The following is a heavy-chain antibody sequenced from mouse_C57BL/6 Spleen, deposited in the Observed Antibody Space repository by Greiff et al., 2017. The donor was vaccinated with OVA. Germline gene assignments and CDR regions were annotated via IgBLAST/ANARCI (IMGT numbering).Heavy chain of an antibody. CDR2: ISSGSSTI. CDR3: ARWPGSPYYYAMDY. CDR1: GFTFSDYG. V-gene: IGHV5-17*01. D-gene: IGHD1-1*01. J-gene: IGHJ4*01. Sequence: DVMLVESGGGLVKPGGSLKLSCAASGFTFSDYGMHWVRQAPEKGLEWVAYISSGSSTIYYADTVKGRFTISRDNAKNTLFLQMTSLRSEDTAMYYCARWPGSPYYYAMDYWGQGTSVTVSS.